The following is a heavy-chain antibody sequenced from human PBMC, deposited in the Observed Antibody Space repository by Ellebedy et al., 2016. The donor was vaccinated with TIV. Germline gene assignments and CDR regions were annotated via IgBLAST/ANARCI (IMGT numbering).Heavy chain of an antibody. Sequence: GESLKISXAASGFSVSDYYMSWIRQAPGKGLEWISYISSGGRNIYDADSVKGRFTISRDNAKNSLYLQMNNLRAEDTAVYFCARGDAHSSWILGFFESWGQGTLVSVST. CDR1: GFSVSDYY. V-gene: IGHV3-11*01. CDR2: ISSGGRNI. D-gene: IGHD3-16*01. CDR3: ARGDAHSSWILGFFES. J-gene: IGHJ4*02.